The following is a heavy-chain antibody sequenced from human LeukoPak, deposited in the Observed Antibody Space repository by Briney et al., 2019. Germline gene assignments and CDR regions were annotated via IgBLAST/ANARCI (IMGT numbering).Heavy chain of an antibody. V-gene: IGHV4-30-4*01. CDR3: ARDVAVAGTYYYYGMDV. D-gene: IGHD6-19*01. Sequence: PSQTLSLTCTVSGGSISSGDYYWSWIRQPPGKGLGWIGYSYYGGSTYYNPSLKIRVTISVDTSKNQFSLKLCSVTAADTAVYYCARDVAVAGTYYYYGMDVWGKGTTVTVSS. J-gene: IGHJ6*04. CDR1: GGSISSGDYY. CDR2: SYYGGST.